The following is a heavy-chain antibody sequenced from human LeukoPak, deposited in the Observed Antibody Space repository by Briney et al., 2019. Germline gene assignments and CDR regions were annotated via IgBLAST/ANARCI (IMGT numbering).Heavy chain of an antibody. CDR1: GGSISTYY. V-gene: IGHV4-59*01. CDR3: TRGGCYEPIDS. J-gene: IGHJ4*02. CDR2: IYNSGST. D-gene: IGHD3-3*01. Sequence: PSETLSLTCSVSGGSISTYYWSWIRQTPGKGLEQIGYIYNSGSTNYNPSLEGRVTMSIDTSKNQFSLKLSSVTAADTAVYYCTRGGCYEPIDSWGQGTLVTVSS.